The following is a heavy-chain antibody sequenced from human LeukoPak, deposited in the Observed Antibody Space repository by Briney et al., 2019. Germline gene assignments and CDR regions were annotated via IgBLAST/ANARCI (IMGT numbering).Heavy chain of an antibody. D-gene: IGHD2-15*01. J-gene: IGHJ5*02. V-gene: IGHV1-18*01. Sequence: ASVKVSCKASGYTFTSYGISWLRQAPGQGLEWRGWISAYNGNTNYAQKLQGRVTMTTDTSTSTAYMELRSLRSDDTAVYYCARDLTALGYCSGGSCRFNWFDPWGQGTLVTVSS. CDR2: ISAYNGNT. CDR1: GYTFTSYG. CDR3: ARDLTALGYCSGGSCRFNWFDP.